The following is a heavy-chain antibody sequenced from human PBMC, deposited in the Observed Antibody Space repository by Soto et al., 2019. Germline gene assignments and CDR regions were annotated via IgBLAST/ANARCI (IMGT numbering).Heavy chain of an antibody. V-gene: IGHV1-18*01. CDR3: ARDEQQLVRGLDY. Sequence: PLVQSGGEVKKPGASEQVSCKASGYTFISYGISWVRQAPGQRLERVGWINAYTGKTKLAQKVQGRGPLTTDRSTSTAYLELRSLRSVDTAVYYCARDEQQLVRGLDYWGQGTLVSVSS. CDR2: INAYTGKT. CDR1: GYTFISYG. D-gene: IGHD6-13*01. J-gene: IGHJ4*02.